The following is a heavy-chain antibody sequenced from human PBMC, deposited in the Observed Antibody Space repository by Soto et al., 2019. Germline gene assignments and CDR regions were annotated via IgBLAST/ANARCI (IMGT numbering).Heavy chain of an antibody. CDR3: ARVRQQLVRSDALDI. CDR2: IIPIFGTA. Sequence: GASVKVSCKASGGTFSSYAISWVRQAPGQGLEWMGGIIPIFGTANYAQKFQGRVTITADESTSTAYMELSSLRSEDTAVYYCARVRQQLVRSDALDIWGQGTMVTVSS. V-gene: IGHV1-69*13. J-gene: IGHJ3*02. CDR1: GGTFSSYA. D-gene: IGHD6-13*01.